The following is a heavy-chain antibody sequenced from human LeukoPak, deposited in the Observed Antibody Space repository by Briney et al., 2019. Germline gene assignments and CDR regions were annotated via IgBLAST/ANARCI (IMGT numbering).Heavy chain of an antibody. CDR1: GNYW. V-gene: IGHV3-74*01. J-gene: IGHJ4*02. CDR2: INSDGSWT. Sequence: PGGSLRLSCAASGNYWMHWVRQAPGKGLVRVSHINSDGSWTGYADSVKGRFTISKDNAKNTVYLQMNNLRAKDTAVYYCVSFYETNWGRGTLVTVSS. D-gene: IGHD2-2*01. CDR3: VSFYETN.